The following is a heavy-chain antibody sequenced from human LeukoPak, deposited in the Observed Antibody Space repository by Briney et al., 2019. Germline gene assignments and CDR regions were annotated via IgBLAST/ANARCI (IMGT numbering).Heavy chain of an antibody. D-gene: IGHD6-13*01. V-gene: IGHV3-30*02. CDR1: GFTFSSYG. J-gene: IGHJ4*02. CDR2: VRFDGSNK. Sequence: GGSLRLSCAASGFTFSSYGMHWVRQAPGKGLEWVAFVRFDGSNKYYADSVKGRFTISRDNAKNSLYLQMNSLRAEDTAVYYCASHSTYWGQGTLVTVSS. CDR3: ASHSTY.